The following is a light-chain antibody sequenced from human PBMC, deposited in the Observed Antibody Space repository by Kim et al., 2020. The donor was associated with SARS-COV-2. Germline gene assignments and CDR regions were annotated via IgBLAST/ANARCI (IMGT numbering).Light chain of an antibody. V-gene: IGKV3-15*01. CDR3: QQYNNWHPL. Sequence: EIVMTQSPATLSVSPGERATLSCRASQSVSSNLAWYQQKPGQAPRLLIYGASTRATGIPARFSGSGSGTEFTLTISSLQSEDFAVYYCQQYNNWHPLFGGGTKVDIK. J-gene: IGKJ4*01. CDR1: QSVSSN. CDR2: GAS.